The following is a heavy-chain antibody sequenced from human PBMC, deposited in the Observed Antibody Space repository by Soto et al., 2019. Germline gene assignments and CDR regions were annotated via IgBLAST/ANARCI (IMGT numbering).Heavy chain of an antibody. Sequence: PGGSLRLSCAASGFTFSSYGMHWVRQAPGKGLEWVAVISYDGSNKYYADSVKGRFTISRDNSKNTLYLQMNSLRAEDTAVYYCAKSHITIYWDYYYGMDVWGQGTTVTVSS. CDR1: GFTFSSYG. CDR2: ISYDGSNK. CDR3: AKSHITIYWDYYYGMDV. D-gene: IGHD1-20*01. V-gene: IGHV3-30*18. J-gene: IGHJ6*02.